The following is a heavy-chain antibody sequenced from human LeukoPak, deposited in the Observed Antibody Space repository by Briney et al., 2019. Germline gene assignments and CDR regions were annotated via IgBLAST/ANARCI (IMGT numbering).Heavy chain of an antibody. D-gene: IGHD4/OR15-4a*01. J-gene: IGHJ4*02. CDR3: ARMGAIAGASANPDY. CDR1: GGSISGYY. CDR2: IYYSGTT. Sequence: SETLSLNCTVSGGSISGYYWSWIRQPPGKGLEWIGYIYYSGTTDYSPSLRSRVTMSLGTSKNQFSLKLSSVTTADTAVYYCARMGAIAGASANPDYWGQGTLVSVSS. V-gene: IGHV4-59*01.